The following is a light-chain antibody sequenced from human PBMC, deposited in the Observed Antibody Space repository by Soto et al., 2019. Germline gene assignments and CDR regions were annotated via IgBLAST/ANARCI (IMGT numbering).Light chain of an antibody. Sequence: QLVLTQPPSASGTPGQRVTISCSGSISNIGSNYVYWYQQLPGTAPRLLINRSSQRPSGVPDRFSGSKSGTSASLAISGLRSEDEADYYCATWDDSLSGWLFGGGTKVTVL. CDR3: ATWDDSLSGWL. V-gene: IGLV1-47*01. J-gene: IGLJ3*02. CDR2: RSS. CDR1: ISNIGSNY.